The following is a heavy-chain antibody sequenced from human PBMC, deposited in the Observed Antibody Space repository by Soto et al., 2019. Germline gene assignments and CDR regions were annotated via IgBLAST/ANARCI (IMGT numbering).Heavy chain of an antibody. J-gene: IGHJ4*02. CDR3: ARDWAAARPFDY. CDR1: GYTFTSYG. D-gene: IGHD6-6*01. V-gene: IGHV1-18*01. CDR2: ISAYNGNT. Sequence: QVQLVQSGAEVKKPGASVKVSCKASGYTFTSYGISWVRQAPGQGLEWMGWISAYNGNTNYAQKLQGRVTMTTDTHKSTDYMELRRLRSDDTAVYYCARDWAAARPFDYWGQGPLVTVST.